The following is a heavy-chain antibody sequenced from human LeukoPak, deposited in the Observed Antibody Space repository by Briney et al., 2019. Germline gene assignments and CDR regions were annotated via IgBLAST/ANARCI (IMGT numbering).Heavy chain of an antibody. Sequence: ASVKVSCKASGYTFTSYYMHWVRQAPGQGLEWMGWINPNSGGTNYAQKFQGRVTMTRDTSISTAYMELSRLRSDDTAVYYCARAGYSYGDLTDYWGQGALVTVSS. V-gene: IGHV1-2*02. CDR3: ARAGYSYGDLTDY. D-gene: IGHD5-18*01. CDR1: GYTFTSYY. J-gene: IGHJ4*02. CDR2: INPNSGGT.